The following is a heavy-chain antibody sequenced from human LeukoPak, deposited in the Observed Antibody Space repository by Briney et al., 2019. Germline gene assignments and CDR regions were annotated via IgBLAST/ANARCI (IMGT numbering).Heavy chain of an antibody. J-gene: IGHJ6*02. D-gene: IGHD2-2*01. CDR2: IYHSGST. CDR1: GGSISSSNW. CDR3: ASVPAAIPGSYYYYGMDV. Sequence: SETLSLTCTVSGGSISSSNWWSWVRQPPGKGLEWIGEIYHSGSTNYNPSLKSRVTISVDKSKNQFSLKLSSVTAADTAVYYCASVPAAIPGSYYYYGMDVWGQGTTVTVSS. V-gene: IGHV4-4*02.